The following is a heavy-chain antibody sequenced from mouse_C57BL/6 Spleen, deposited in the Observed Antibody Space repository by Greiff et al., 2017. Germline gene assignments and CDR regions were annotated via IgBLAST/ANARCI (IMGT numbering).Heavy chain of an antibody. D-gene: IGHD2-3*01. V-gene: IGHV1-81*01. CDR3: AVYDGYPRWYFDV. CDR2: IYPRSGNT. CDR1: GYTFTSYG. Sequence: QVQLQQSGAELARPGASVKLSCKASGYTFTSYGISWVKQRTGQGLEWIGEIYPRSGNTYYNEKFKGKATLTADKSSSTAYMELRSLTSEDSAVYFCAVYDGYPRWYFDVWGTGTTVTVSS. J-gene: IGHJ1*03.